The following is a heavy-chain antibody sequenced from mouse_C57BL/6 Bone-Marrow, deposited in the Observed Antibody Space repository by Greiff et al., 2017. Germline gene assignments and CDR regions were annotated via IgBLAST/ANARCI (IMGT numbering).Heavy chain of an antibody. V-gene: IGHV5-4*01. J-gene: IGHJ2*01. CDR1: GFTFSSYA. D-gene: IGHD1-1*01. Sequence: EVQGVESGGGLVKPGGSLKLSCAASGFTFSSYAMSWVRQTPEKRLEWVATISDGGSYTYYPDNVKGRFTISRDKAKNNLYLQMSHLKSEDTAMYYCARAAVVPFDYWGQGTTLTVSS. CDR2: ISDGGSYT. CDR3: ARAAVVPFDY.